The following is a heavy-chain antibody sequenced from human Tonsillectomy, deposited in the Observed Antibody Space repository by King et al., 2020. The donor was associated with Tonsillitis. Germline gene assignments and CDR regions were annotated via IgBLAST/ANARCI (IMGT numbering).Heavy chain of an antibody. J-gene: IGHJ4*02. D-gene: IGHD3-10*01. CDR1: GGSISSYY. V-gene: IGHV4-4*07. CDR3: ASSDVLGYYFDY. CDR2: IYTSGSS. Sequence: VQLQESGPGLVKPSETLSLTCTVSGGSISSYYWSWIRQPAGRGLELIVRIYTSGSSNYNPSLKGRVTMSVDTSKNQLSLKLTSVAAADTAVYYCASSDVLGYYFDYWGQGTLVTVSS.